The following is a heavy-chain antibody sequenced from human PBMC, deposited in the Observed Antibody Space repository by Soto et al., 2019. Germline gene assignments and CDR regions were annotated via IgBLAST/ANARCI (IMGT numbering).Heavy chain of an antibody. CDR2: IYHAGST. J-gene: IGHJ4*02. Sequence: QVQLQESGPRLVKPSGTLSLTCTVSGGSITNSNWWRWVRLPPAKGRVWIGDIYHAGSTKYNPSLERRVTLSVDTSNNPFALTLTSVTAADTAVYFCARGPPIVGNTTPLDSWGQGTLVTVSS. CDR3: ARGPPIVGNTTPLDS. CDR1: GGSITNSNW. V-gene: IGHV4-4*02. D-gene: IGHD1-26*01.